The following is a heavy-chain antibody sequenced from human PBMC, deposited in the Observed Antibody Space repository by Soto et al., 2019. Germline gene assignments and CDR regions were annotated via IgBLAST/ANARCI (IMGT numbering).Heavy chain of an antibody. CDR1: GYTFTGYY. D-gene: IGHD3-3*01. CDR3: ARPIFGVVIPAYYYYGMDV. J-gene: IGHJ6*02. Sequence: ASVKVSCKASGYTFTGYYMHWVRQAPGQGLEWMGWINPNSGGTNYAQKFQDRVTMTRDTSISTAYMELSRLRSDDTAVDYCARPIFGVVIPAYYYYGMDVWGQGTTVTVSS. CDR2: INPNSGGT. V-gene: IGHV1-2*02.